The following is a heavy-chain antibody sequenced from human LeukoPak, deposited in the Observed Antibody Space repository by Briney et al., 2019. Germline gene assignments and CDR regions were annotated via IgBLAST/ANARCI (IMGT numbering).Heavy chain of an antibody. CDR3: ARRDTIGYTPRDWDYWYFDP. V-gene: IGHV3-21*01. J-gene: IGHJ2*01. CDR1: GFTFRSYS. CDR2: ISSGSSNI. D-gene: IGHD3-16*02. Sequence: GGSLRLSCAASGFTFRSYSMNCVRQAPGEGLQWGSSISSGSSNIYYTDSLKGRFTISRANGKTSPYLQINILRTQATAWNYGARRDTIGYTPRDWDYWYFDPWARGTRVTVSS.